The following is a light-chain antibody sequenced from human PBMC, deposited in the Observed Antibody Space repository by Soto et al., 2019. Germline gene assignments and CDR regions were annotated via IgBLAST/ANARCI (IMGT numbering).Light chain of an antibody. CDR3: QQHNSYPLT. V-gene: IGKV1-9*01. J-gene: IGKJ4*01. Sequence: IQLTQSPSSLSASVGDRVTITCRASQGVSSYLAWYQQKPGKDPNLLIYVTSTLQSGVPSRFSGSGSGTDFPLTSSSLQPEDFATYYCQQHNSYPLTFGGGTKVEIK. CDR1: QGVSSY. CDR2: VTS.